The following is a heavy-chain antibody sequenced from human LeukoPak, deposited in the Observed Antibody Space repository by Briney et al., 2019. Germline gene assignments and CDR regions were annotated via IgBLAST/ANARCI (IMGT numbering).Heavy chain of an antibody. CDR1: GFTFSHYC. CDR3: ARGTYGEYGGPAY. D-gene: IGHD4-17*01. V-gene: IGHV3-48*02. J-gene: IGHJ4*02. CDR2: ISSSGGAM. Sequence: GGSLRLSCAASGFTFSHYCMNWARQAPGKGLEWVSYISSSGGAMYYADSVRGRFTISRDNAENSLFLQMNSLRDEDTAVYYCARGTYGEYGGPAYWGQGTLVTVSS.